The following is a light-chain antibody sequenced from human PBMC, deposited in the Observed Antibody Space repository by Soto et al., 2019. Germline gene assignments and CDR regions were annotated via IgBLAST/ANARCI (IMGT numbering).Light chain of an antibody. CDR3: QHYNNWPHT. CDR1: QSVSRH. Sequence: EIAMTPSPATPFVSPGERATLSFRASQSVSRHLAWYQKKPGQAPRLLIYGASTRATGVPARFGGNGSGTEFTLTISSLQSEDFAVYYCQHYNNWPHTFGQGTRLEI. J-gene: IGKJ5*01. V-gene: IGKV3-15*01. CDR2: GAS.